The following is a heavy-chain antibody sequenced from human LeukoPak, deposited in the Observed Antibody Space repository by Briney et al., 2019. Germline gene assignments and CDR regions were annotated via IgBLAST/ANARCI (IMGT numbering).Heavy chain of an antibody. D-gene: IGHD1-26*01. CDR3: ATVQYSGSYFHGNWFDP. V-gene: IGHV1-24*01. CDR2: FDPEDGET. J-gene: IGHJ5*02. CDR1: GYTLTELS. Sequence: ASVKVSCKVSGYTLTELSMHWVRQAPGEGLEWMGGFDPEDGETIYAQKFQGRVTMTEDTSTDTAYMELSSLRSEDTAVYYCATVQYSGSYFHGNWFDPWGQGTLVTVSS.